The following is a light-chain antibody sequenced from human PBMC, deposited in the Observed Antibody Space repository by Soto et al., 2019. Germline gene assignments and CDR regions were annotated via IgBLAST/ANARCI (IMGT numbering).Light chain of an antibody. J-gene: IGLJ1*01. CDR3: SSYTNINTRACV. CDR1: SGDIGSYNR. CDR2: EVT. V-gene: IGLV2-14*01. Sequence: QPVLTQPASVSGSPGQSITISCTGTSGDIGSYNRVSWYQQHPGKAPKLIIYEVTDRPSGVSNRFSGSKSGNTASLTISGLQAEDEAEYYRSSYTNINTRACVFGTGTKLTVL.